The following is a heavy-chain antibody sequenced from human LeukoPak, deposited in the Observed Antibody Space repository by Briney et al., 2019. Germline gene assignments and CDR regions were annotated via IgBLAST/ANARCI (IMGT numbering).Heavy chain of an antibody. Sequence: ASVKLSCKASGYTFTSYGLSWGRQAPGQGLEWMGWIPSYNGKTNYAQKYKGRLTMTTDTSTSTAYMDLRSLTSDDTAVYYCARDITVVSLASIGFDYWSQGTVVTVSS. CDR3: ARDITVVSLASIGFDY. D-gene: IGHD3-16*01. J-gene: IGHJ4*02. CDR2: IPSYNGKT. CDR1: GYTFTSYG. V-gene: IGHV1-18*01.